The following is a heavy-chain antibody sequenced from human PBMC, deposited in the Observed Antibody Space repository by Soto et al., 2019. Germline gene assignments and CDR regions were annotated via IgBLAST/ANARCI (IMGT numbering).Heavy chain of an antibody. CDR3: ARANIAAAGTIFDP. CDR2: IYYNAIT. Sequence: QVKLQESGPGLVKPSETLSLTCTVSGDSVSSGAYYWSWVRQPPGKGLGWIGYIYYNAITNYNPSLKSRVTILVDTSKSEISLTLNSVTAADTAVYYCARANIAAAGTIFDPWGQGVLVTVSA. V-gene: IGHV4-61*08. D-gene: IGHD6-13*01. CDR1: GDSVSSGAYY. J-gene: IGHJ5*02.